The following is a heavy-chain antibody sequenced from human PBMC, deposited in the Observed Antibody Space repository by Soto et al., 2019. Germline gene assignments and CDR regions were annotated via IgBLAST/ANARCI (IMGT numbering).Heavy chain of an antibody. J-gene: IGHJ6*02. D-gene: IGHD3-9*01. CDR3: ARRLRYFDYGGMDV. V-gene: IGHV5-51*01. CDR2: IYPGDSDT. Sequence: GESLRISCKGSGYSFASYCIVWVRQMPGKGLEWMGIIYPGDSDTRYSPSFQGQVTISADKSISTAYLQWSSLKASDTAIYYCARRLRYFDYGGMDVWGQGTTVTVSS. CDR1: GYSFASYC.